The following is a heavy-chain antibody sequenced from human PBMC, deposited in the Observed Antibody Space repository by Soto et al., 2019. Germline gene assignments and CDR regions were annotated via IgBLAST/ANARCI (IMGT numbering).Heavy chain of an antibody. CDR1: GFPFSSYE. Sequence: EVQLVESGGGLVHPGGSLRLSCTASGFPFSSYEMTWVRQAPGKGLEWISYISGSGSAIYYADSVKGRFTISRDNAKKSLSLQMSSLRAEDTAIYYCARDAVGSLVYGPVSYFDYWGQGTLVTVSS. D-gene: IGHD4-17*01. CDR3: ARDAVGSLVYGPVSYFDY. V-gene: IGHV3-48*03. J-gene: IGHJ4*02. CDR2: ISGSGSAI.